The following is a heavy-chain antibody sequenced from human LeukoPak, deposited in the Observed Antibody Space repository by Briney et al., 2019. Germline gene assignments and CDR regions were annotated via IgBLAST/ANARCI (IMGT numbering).Heavy chain of an antibody. CDR1: GGSISSYY. CDR3: ARAPRGRSYPTLDY. CDR2: IYYSGST. V-gene: IGHV4-39*01. Sequence: SETLSLTCTVSGGSISSYYWGWIRQPPGKGLEWIGSIYYSGSTYCNPSLKSRVTISVDTSKNQFSLKLSSVTAADTAVYYCARAPRGRSYPTLDYWGQGTLVTVSS. D-gene: IGHD1-26*01. J-gene: IGHJ4*02.